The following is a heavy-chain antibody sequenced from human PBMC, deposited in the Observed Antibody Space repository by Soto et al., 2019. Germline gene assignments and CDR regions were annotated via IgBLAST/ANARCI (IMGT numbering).Heavy chain of an antibody. CDR2: VTPILASA. CDR1: GGTLYNYG. Sequence: ASVKVSCKASGGTLYNYGISWVRQAPGQGPEWMGGVTPILASASYTQKFQDRLTITADESTNTAYMELTSLRSEDTAVYYCARGHMAALNVLYYYYAMDVWGQGTTVTV. J-gene: IGHJ6*02. V-gene: IGHV1-69*13. D-gene: IGHD6-6*01. CDR3: ARGHMAALNVLYYYYAMDV.